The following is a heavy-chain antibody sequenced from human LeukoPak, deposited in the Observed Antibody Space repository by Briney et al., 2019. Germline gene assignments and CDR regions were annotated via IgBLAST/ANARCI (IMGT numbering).Heavy chain of an antibody. J-gene: IGHJ4*02. D-gene: IGHD4-23*01. V-gene: IGHV3-21*01. CDR2: ISSSSSYL. CDR1: GFTFSSYS. Sequence: GGSLRLSCAASGFTFSSYSMNWVRQAPGKGLEWVSSISSSSSYLYYTDSVKGRFTISRDNAKNSLFLQMNSLRAEDTAVYYCASILRGGNSGSPQFYFFDYWGQGTPVTVSS. CDR3: ASILRGGNSGSPQFYFFDY.